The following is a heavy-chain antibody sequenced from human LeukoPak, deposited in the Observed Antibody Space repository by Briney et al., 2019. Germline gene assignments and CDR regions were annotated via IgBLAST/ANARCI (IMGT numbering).Heavy chain of an antibody. CDR1: GDSISSFY. D-gene: IGHD2-15*01. CDR3: VLAPNSNWFDL. Sequence: SETLSLTCSVSGDSISSFYWNWIRQSPGRGLEWIGNIHYSGSSIYNPSLRSRVTMSIDTSKKQFFLKLRSVTAADTAVYYCVLAPNSNWFDLWGQGTLVTVSS. V-gene: IGHV4-59*08. CDR2: IHYSGSS. J-gene: IGHJ5*02.